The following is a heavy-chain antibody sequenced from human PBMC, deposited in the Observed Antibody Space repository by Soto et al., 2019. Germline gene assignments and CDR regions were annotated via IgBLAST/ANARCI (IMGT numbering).Heavy chain of an antibody. CDR3: ALGYCSSTICYNPSDYYYSGMDF. D-gene: IGHD2-2*01. Sequence: QVQLVQSGAEVKKPGSSVKVSCKASGGTFSSYAISWVRQAPGHGLEWMGGITPIFGTANYAQKIQGRVTITADESTSTAYMELSSMRSEDTAVYYCALGYCSSTICYNPSDYYYSGMDFWGQGTTVTVSS. V-gene: IGHV1-69*01. CDR1: GGTFSSYA. CDR2: ITPIFGTA. J-gene: IGHJ6*02.